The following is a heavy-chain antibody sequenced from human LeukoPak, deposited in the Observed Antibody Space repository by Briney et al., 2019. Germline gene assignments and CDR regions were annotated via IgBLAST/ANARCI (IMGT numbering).Heavy chain of an antibody. Sequence: SETLSLTCTVSGGSISNYYWSWIRQPAGKGLEWIGRIYRSGSTNYNPSLKSRVTMSVDTSKNQFSLKLNSVTAADTAVYYCAREDYYDRSAWAARAFDIWGQGTMVTVSS. D-gene: IGHD3-22*01. CDR1: GGSISNYY. CDR3: AREDYYDRSAWAARAFDI. V-gene: IGHV4-4*07. J-gene: IGHJ3*02. CDR2: IYRSGST.